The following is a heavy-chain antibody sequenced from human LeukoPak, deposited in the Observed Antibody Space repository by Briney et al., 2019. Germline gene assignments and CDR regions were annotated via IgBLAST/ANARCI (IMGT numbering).Heavy chain of an antibody. CDR3: ARVDEYCSGGSCYFDY. J-gene: IGHJ4*02. Sequence: ASVKVSCKASGHTFTSYDINWVRQATGQVLEWMGWMNPNSGNTGYAQKFQGRVTMTRNTSISTAYMELSSLRSEDTAVYYCARVDEYCSGGSCYFDYWGQGTLVTVSS. CDR1: GHTFTSYD. V-gene: IGHV1-8*01. CDR2: MNPNSGNT. D-gene: IGHD2-15*01.